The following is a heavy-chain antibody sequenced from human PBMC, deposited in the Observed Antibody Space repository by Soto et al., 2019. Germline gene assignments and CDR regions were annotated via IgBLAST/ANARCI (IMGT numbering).Heavy chain of an antibody. Sequence: PSETLSLTCTVSGGSTSSYYWSWIRQPPGKGLEWIGYIYYSGSTNYNPSLKSRVTISVDTSKNQFSLKLSSVTAADTAVYYCARDLFGVDWFDPWGQGTRVTVAS. CDR2: IYYSGST. D-gene: IGHD3-10*02. J-gene: IGHJ5*02. V-gene: IGHV4-59*01. CDR1: GGSTSSYY. CDR3: ARDLFGVDWFDP.